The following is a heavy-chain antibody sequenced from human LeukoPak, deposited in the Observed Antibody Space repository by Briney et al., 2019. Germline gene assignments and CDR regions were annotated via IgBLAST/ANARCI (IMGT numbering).Heavy chain of an antibody. J-gene: IGHJ4*02. Sequence: GGSLRLSCAASGFTFSSYAMGWVRQAPGKGLEWVSAITASGGNTYYADSVKGRFTISRDNAKNSLYLQMNSLRAEDTAVYYCAREGGDYDSSYIDYWGQGTLVTVSS. V-gene: IGHV3-23*01. CDR3: AREGGDYDSSYIDY. D-gene: IGHD3-22*01. CDR2: ITASGGNT. CDR1: GFTFSSYA.